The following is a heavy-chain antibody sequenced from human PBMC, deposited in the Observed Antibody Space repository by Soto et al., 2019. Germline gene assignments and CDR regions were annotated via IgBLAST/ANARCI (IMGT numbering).Heavy chain of an antibody. CDR1: GYTFTSYG. CDR2: ISAYNGNT. Sequence: QVQLVQSGAEVKKPGASVKVSCKASGYTFTSYGISWVRQAPGQGLEWMGWISAYNGNTNYAQKLQGRVTMTTDTSTSTAYMELRSLISDGTAVYYCARARPSNDFWSGYHYYYYYGMDVWGQGTTVTVSS. V-gene: IGHV1-18*01. D-gene: IGHD3-3*01. J-gene: IGHJ6*02. CDR3: ARARPSNDFWSGYHYYYYYGMDV.